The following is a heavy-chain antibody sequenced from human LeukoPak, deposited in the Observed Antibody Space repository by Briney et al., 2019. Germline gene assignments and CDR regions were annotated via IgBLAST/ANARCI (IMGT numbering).Heavy chain of an antibody. V-gene: IGHV3-7*03. CDR2: IKQDGSEK. Sequence: KPGGSLRLSCAASGFTFSSYWMSWVRQAPGKGLEWVANIKQDGSEKYYVDSVKGRFTISRDNAKNSLYLQMDSLRAEDTAVYYCARESRFLAPDYWGQGTLVTVSS. D-gene: IGHD3-3*01. CDR3: ARESRFLAPDY. J-gene: IGHJ4*02. CDR1: GFTFSSYW.